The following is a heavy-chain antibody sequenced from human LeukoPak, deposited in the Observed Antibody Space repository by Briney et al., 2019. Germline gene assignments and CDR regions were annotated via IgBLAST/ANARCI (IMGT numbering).Heavy chain of an antibody. CDR2: IYYSGST. V-gene: IGHV4-59*01. CDR3: ARVYSSGWLDY. Sequence: SETLSLTCTVPGGSISSYYWSWIRQPPGKGLEWIGYIYYSGSTNYNPSLKSRVTISVDTSKNQFSLKLSSVTAADTAVYYCARVYSSGWLDYWGQGTLVTVSS. J-gene: IGHJ4*02. D-gene: IGHD6-19*01. CDR1: GGSISSYY.